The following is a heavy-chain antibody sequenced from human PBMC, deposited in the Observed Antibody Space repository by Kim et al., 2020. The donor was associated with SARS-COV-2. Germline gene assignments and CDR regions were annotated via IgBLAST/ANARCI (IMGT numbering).Heavy chain of an antibody. Sequence: GGSLRLSCAASGFTVSSNYMSWVRQAPGKGLEWVSVIYSGGSTYYADSVKGRFTISRDNSKNTLYLQMNSLRAEDTAVYYCARSSNYYDSSGYYLSFYYYGMDVWGQGTTVTVSS. CDR3: ARSSNYYDSSGYYLSFYYYGMDV. CDR2: IYSGGST. J-gene: IGHJ6*02. CDR1: GFTVSSNY. D-gene: IGHD3-22*01. V-gene: IGHV3-66*01.